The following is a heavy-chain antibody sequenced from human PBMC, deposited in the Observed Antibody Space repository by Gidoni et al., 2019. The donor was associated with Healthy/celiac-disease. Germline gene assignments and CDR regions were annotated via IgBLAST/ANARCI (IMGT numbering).Heavy chain of an antibody. CDR2: IYYSGST. D-gene: IGHD3-3*01. Sequence: GGSISSSSYYWGWIRQPPGKGLEWIGSIYYSGSTYYNPSLKSRVTISVDTSKNQFSLKLSSVTAADTAVYYCASGRITIFGVVPSPYYFDYWGQGTLVTVSS. CDR3: ASGRITIFGVVPSPYYFDY. CDR1: GGSISSSSYY. V-gene: IGHV4-39*01. J-gene: IGHJ4*02.